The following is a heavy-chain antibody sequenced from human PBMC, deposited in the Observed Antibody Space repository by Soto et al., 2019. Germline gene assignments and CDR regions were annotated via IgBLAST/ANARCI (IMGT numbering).Heavy chain of an antibody. CDR3: AASPEWSYALTQLAITTCGFF. D-gene: IGHD3-22*01. V-gene: IGHV1-69*01. J-gene: IGHJ4*02. Sequence: QVQLVQSGAEVRKPGSSVKVSCKASGGTFTKYAISWVRQAPGQGLEWLGGIIPVFGATDYAQTFQDRVTITSDEATRTGHMELRSLRSEDTAVYFCAASPEWSYALTQLAITTCGFFWGQGAMVTVSP. CDR1: GGTFTKYA. CDR2: IIPVFGAT.